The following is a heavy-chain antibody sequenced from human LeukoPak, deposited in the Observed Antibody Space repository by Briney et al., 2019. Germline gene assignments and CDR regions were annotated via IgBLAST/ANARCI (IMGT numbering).Heavy chain of an antibody. Sequence: GGSLRLSCAASGFTFSSYAMSWVRQAPGKGLEWVAFIRYDGSNKYYADSVKGRFTISRDNSKNTLYLQMNSLRAEDTAVYYCAKSAIVVVPYYFDYWGQGTLVTVSS. CDR2: IRYDGSNK. V-gene: IGHV3-30*02. J-gene: IGHJ4*02. D-gene: IGHD3-22*01. CDR1: GFTFSSYA. CDR3: AKSAIVVVPYYFDY.